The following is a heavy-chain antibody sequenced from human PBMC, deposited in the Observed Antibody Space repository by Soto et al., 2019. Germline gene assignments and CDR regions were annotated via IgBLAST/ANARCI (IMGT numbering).Heavy chain of an antibody. D-gene: IGHD2-2*01. CDR1: GGSITSSGYY. V-gene: IGHV4-31*03. Sequence: QVQLQESGPGLVKPSQTLSLTCTVSGGSITSSGYYWSWIRQHPGEGLEWIGFTSNSGSTSYNPSLKSRVPISVDTSSTQFSLNLKSVTAADTAVYYCARGGGSTKVDYWGQGTLVTVSP. J-gene: IGHJ4*02. CDR2: TSNSGST. CDR3: ARGGGSTKVDY.